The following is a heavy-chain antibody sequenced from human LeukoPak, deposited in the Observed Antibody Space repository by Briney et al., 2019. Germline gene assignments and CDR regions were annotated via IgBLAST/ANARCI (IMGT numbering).Heavy chain of an antibody. J-gene: IGHJ4*02. V-gene: IGHV3-23*01. CDR3: ANVEWPLDY. CDR2: ISGSANNT. D-gene: IGHD1-26*01. Sequence: PGGSLRLSCAASGFTFSSYAMSWVRQSPGKGLEWVSAISGSANNTYYADSVKGRFTISRRNSRNTLYLQMNSLRAEDTAVYYCANVEWPLDYWGQGTLVTVSS. CDR1: GFTFSSYA.